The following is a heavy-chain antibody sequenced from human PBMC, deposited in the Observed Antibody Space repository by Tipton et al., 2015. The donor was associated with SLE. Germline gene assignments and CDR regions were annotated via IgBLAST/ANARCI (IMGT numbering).Heavy chain of an antibody. J-gene: IGHJ4*02. CDR1: GGSISSHY. CDR3: ARLGQSGPSPGPFDY. CDR2: IYYSGST. Sequence: TLSLTCTVSGGSISSHYWSWIRQPPGKGLEWIGYIYYSGSTNYNPSLKSRVTISVDTSKNQFSLKLSSVTAADTAVYYCARLGQSGPSPGPFDYWGQGTLVTVSS. V-gene: IGHV4-59*11. D-gene: IGHD6-25*01.